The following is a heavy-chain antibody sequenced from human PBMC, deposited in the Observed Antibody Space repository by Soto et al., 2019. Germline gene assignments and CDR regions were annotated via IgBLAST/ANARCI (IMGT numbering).Heavy chain of an antibody. CDR3: AIQGCSGGSCCPPYYYDGMDV. CDR1: GGTFISYA. J-gene: IGHJ6*02. V-gene: IGHV1-69*12. Sequence: QVQLVQSGAEVKKPGSSVKVSCKASGGTFISYAISWVRQAPGQGLEWMGGIIPIFGPANHAQKFQGRVTITADESTNTAYMELSSLRSEDTAVYYCAIQGCSGGSCCPPYYYDGMDVWGQGTTVIVSS. D-gene: IGHD2-15*01. CDR2: IIPIFGPA.